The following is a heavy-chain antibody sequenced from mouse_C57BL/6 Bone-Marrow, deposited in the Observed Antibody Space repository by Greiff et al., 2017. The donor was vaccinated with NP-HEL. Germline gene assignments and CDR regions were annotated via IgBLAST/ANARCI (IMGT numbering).Heavy chain of an antibody. V-gene: IGHV1-43*01. J-gene: IGHJ1*03. CDR2: INPSTGGT. CDR3: ARWSVTTLLDWYFDV. CDR1: GYSFTGYY. D-gene: IGHD2-3*01. Sequence: VQLKESGPALVKPGASVKISCKASGYSFTGYYMHWVKQSSEKSLEWLGEINPSTGGTSYNQKFKGKATLTVDKSSSTAYMQLKSLTSEDSAVYYCARWSVTTLLDWYFDVWGTGTTVTVSS.